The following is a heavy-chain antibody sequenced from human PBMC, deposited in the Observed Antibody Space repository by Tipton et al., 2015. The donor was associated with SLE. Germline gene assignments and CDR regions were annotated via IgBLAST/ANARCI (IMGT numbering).Heavy chain of an antibody. Sequence: TLSLTCAVYGGSFSGYYWSWIRQPPGKGLEWIGEINHSGSTNYNPSLKSRVTISVDTSKNQFSLKLSSVTAADTAVYYCARDRSAFDIWGQGTMVTVSS. CDR1: GGSFSGYY. CDR3: ARDRSAFDI. CDR2: INHSGST. V-gene: IGHV4-34*01. J-gene: IGHJ3*02.